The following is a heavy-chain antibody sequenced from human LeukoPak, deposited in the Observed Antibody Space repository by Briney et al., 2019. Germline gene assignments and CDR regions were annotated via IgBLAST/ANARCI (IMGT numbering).Heavy chain of an antibody. CDR3: ARHLFYSSTTSCYSLFDY. CDR2: IYYSGST. Sequence: PSETLSLTCTVSGGSISRNSYYWGWIRQPPGKELEWIGTIYYSGSTYYNPSLKSRVTISVDTSNNQFSLKLSSVTAADTAVYYCARHLFYSSTTSCYSLFDYRGQGTLVTVSS. V-gene: IGHV4-39*01. CDR1: GGSISRNSYY. D-gene: IGHD2-2*01. J-gene: IGHJ4*02.